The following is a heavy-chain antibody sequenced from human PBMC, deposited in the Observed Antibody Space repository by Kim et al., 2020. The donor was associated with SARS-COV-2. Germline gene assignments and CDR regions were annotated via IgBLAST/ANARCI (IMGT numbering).Heavy chain of an antibody. Sequence: YAASVKGRFSISRDNSNNILFLQLNTVRAEDTAVYYCAKMVRDYNGDWLDPWGQGTLVTVSS. CDR3: AKMVRDYNGDWLDP. V-gene: IGHV3-23*01. D-gene: IGHD2-8*01. J-gene: IGHJ5*02.